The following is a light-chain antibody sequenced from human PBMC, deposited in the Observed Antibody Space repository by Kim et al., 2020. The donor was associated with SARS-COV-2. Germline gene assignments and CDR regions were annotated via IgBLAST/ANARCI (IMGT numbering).Light chain of an antibody. V-gene: IGKV3-20*01. CDR3: QQYGSSPRA. J-gene: IGKJ5*01. CDR1: QSVRSSY. CDR2: GAS. Sequence: EIVLTQSPGTLSLSPGERATLSCRASQSVRSSYLAWYQQKPGQAPRLLIYGASSRVTGTPDRFSGSGSGTDFTLTISRLEPEDFAVYYCQQYGSSPRAFGQGTRLEIK.